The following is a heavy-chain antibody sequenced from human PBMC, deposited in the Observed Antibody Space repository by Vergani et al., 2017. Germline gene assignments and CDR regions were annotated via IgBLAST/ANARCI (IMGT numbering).Heavy chain of an antibody. V-gene: IGHV3-23*04. Sequence: EVQLVESGGGLVQPGGSLRLSCAASGFTFSSYAMSWVRQAPGKGLEWVSAISGSGGSTYYADSVKGRFTISRDNSKNTLYLQMNSLRAEDTAVYYCAKGGEGYCSSTSCAHYYYYYYMDVWDRGTTITVS. CDR1: GFTFSSYA. J-gene: IGHJ6*03. D-gene: IGHD2-2*01. CDR2: ISGSGGST. CDR3: AKGGEGYCSSTSCAHYYYYYYMDV.